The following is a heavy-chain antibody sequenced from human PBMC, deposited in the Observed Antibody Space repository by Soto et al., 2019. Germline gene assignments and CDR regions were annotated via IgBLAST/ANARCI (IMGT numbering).Heavy chain of an antibody. J-gene: IGHJ4*02. V-gene: IGHV4-34*01. CDR3: ARGWARGWQQLGY. Sequence: TSETLSLTCAVYGGSFSGYYWSWIRQPPGKGLEWIGEINHSGSTNYNPSLKSRVTISVDTSKNQFSLKLSSVTAADTAVYYCARGWARGWQQLGYWGQGTLVTVSS. CDR2: INHSGST. CDR1: GGSFSGYY. D-gene: IGHD6-13*01.